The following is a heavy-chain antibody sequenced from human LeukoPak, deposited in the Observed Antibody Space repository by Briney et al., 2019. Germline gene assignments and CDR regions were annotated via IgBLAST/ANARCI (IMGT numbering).Heavy chain of an antibody. J-gene: IGHJ4*02. CDR2: FDPEDAET. CDR1: GYTLTELS. D-gene: IGHD3-3*01. Sequence: GASVKVSCKVSGYTLTELSIHWVRQAPGKGLEWMGRFDPEDAETIHIQKSQGRVTMTEDTSTDTAYMELSSLRSEDTAVYYCATGNKITIFGVVMESPFDYWGQGTLVTVSS. V-gene: IGHV1-24*01. CDR3: ATGNKITIFGVVMESPFDY.